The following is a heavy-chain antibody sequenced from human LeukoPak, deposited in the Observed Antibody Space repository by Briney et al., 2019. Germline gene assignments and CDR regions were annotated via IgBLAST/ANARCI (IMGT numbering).Heavy chain of an antibody. D-gene: IGHD3-10*01. CDR3: ARHRGSPAYGSGSYWGAYYYYYYMDV. CDR2: IYYSGST. CDR1: GGSFSGYY. V-gene: IGHV4-34*01. J-gene: IGHJ6*03. Sequence: SETLSLTCAVYGGSFSGYYWGWIRQPPGKGLEWIGSIYYSGSTYYNPSLKSRVTISVDTSKNQFSLKLSSVTAADTAVYYCARHRGSPAYGSGSYWGAYYYYYYMDVWGKGTTVTISS.